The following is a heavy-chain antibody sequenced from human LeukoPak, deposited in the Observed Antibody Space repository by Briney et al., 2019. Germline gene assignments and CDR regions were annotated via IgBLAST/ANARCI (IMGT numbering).Heavy chain of an antibody. Sequence: SVKVSCNASGYTFTSYGISWVRQAPGQGLEWMGWISANNGNTNYAQKLQGRVTMTTDTSTSTAYMELRSLRSDDTAVYYCARAVTTSFGAYYYYGMDVWGQGTTVTVSS. J-gene: IGHJ6*02. CDR3: ARAVTTSFGAYYYYGMDV. CDR2: ISANNGNT. CDR1: GYTFTSYG. D-gene: IGHD4-17*01. V-gene: IGHV1-18*01.